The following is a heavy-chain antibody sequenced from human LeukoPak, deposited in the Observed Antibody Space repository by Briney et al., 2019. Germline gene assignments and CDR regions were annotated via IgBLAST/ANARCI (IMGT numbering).Heavy chain of an antibody. V-gene: IGHV4-34*01. J-gene: IGHJ6*03. CDR3: ARVLGFDGHSGHYFSYYTDV. CDR2: VNHSGST. CDR1: GGSFSGYF. D-gene: IGHD4-17*01. Sequence: SETLSLTCAVYGGSFSGYFWSWVRQPPETRLEWIGEVNHSGSTNYNPSLKSRVTMSVDTSKNQFSLYLSAVTAADTAVYYCARVLGFDGHSGHYFSYYTDVWGRGTTVTVSS.